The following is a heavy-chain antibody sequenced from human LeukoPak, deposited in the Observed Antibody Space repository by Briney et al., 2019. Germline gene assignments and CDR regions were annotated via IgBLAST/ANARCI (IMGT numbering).Heavy chain of an antibody. CDR1: GGSISSSSYY. CDR3: ARDGGSYHFDY. J-gene: IGHJ4*02. Sequence: SETLSLTCTVSGGSISSSSYYWGWIRQPPGKGLEWIGSIYYSGSTYYNPSLKSRVTISVDTSKNQFSLKLSSETAADTAVYYCARDGGSYHFDYWGQGTLVTVSS. D-gene: IGHD1-26*01. V-gene: IGHV4-39*07. CDR2: IYYSGST.